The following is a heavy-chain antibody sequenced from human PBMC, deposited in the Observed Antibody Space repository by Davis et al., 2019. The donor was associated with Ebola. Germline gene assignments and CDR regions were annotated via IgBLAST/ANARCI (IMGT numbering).Heavy chain of an antibody. J-gene: IGHJ4*02. CDR1: GYTFTGYD. D-gene: IGHD3-22*01. V-gene: IGHV1-8*01. CDR3: ARLLTGYYYDSSGYYTLYYFDY. Sequence: ASVKVSCKASGYTFTGYDINWVRQATGQGLEWMGWMNPNSGNTGYAQKFQGRVTMTRNTSISTAYMELSSLRSEDTAVYYCARLLTGYYYDSSGYYTLYYFDYWGQGTLVTVSS. CDR2: MNPNSGNT.